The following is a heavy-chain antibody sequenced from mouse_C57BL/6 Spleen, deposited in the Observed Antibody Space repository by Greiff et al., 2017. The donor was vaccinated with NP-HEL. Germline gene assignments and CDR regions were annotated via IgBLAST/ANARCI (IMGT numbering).Heavy chain of an antibody. CDR2: IWSGGST. CDR3: ARFDGYYG. V-gene: IGHV2-2*01. Sequence: QVQLKESGPGLVQPSQSLSITCTVSGFSLTSYGVHWVRQSPGKGLKWLGVIWSGGSTDYNAAFISRLSISKDNSKSQVFFKMNSLQADDTAIYYCARFDGYYGWGQGTSVTVSS. D-gene: IGHD2-3*01. CDR1: GFSLTSYG. J-gene: IGHJ4*01.